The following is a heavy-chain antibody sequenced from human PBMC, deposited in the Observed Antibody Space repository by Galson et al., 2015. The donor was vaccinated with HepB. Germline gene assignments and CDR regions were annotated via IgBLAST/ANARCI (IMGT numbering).Heavy chain of an antibody. CDR1: GFTFSSYW. V-gene: IGHV3-7*03. Sequence: SLRLSCAASGFTFSSYWMSWVRQAPGKGLEWVANIKRDGSQKYYVDSVKGRFTISRDNAKNSLHLQMNSLRAEDAAVYYCARLFGEVTVFDYWGQGTLVTVSS. J-gene: IGHJ4*02. CDR2: IKRDGSQK. D-gene: IGHD3-3*01. CDR3: ARLFGEVTVFDY.